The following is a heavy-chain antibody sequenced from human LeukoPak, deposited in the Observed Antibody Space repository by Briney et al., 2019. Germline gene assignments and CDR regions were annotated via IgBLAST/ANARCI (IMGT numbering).Heavy chain of an antibody. CDR2: ISSNGGST. Sequence: GGSLRLSCAASGFTFSSYAMHWVRQAPGKGLEYVSAISSNGGSTYYANSVKGRFTISRDNSKNTLYLQTGSLRAEDMAVYYCARSGLYSSGWYVGYYFDYWGQGTLVTVSS. CDR1: GFTFSSYA. V-gene: IGHV3-64*01. CDR3: ARSGLYSSGWYVGYYFDY. J-gene: IGHJ4*02. D-gene: IGHD6-19*01.